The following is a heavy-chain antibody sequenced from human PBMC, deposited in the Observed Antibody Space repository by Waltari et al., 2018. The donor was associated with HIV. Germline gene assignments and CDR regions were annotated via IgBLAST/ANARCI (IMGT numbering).Heavy chain of an antibody. CDR1: RFTFSSYS. Sequence: EVQLVESGGGLVKPGGSLRRSCAASRFTFSSYSMNWVRQAPGKGLEWVSSISSGSVYIYYADSVKGRFTISRDNAKNSLYLQMNSLRAEDTAVYYCARDEAEMATLTAFDIWGQGTMVTVSS. V-gene: IGHV3-21*01. CDR3: ARDEAEMATLTAFDI. J-gene: IGHJ3*02. D-gene: IGHD5-12*01. CDR2: ISSGSVYI.